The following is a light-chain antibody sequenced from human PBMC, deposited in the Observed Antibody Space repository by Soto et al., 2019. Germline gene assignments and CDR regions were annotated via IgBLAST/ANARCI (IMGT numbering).Light chain of an antibody. CDR2: DAF. V-gene: IGKV1-5*01. CDR1: QSISTW. CDR3: QQDTSFWT. J-gene: IGKJ1*01. Sequence: DIQMTQSPSTLSASVGDRGTITCRASQSISTWLAWYQQKPGKATKLLIYDAFYLERGVPSRFSGIGSGTEFTLTISSLQPDDLATYYCQQDTSFWTFRQGPKVEI.